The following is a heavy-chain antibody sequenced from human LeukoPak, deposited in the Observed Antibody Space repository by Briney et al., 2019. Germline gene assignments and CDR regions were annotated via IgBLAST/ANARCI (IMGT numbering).Heavy chain of an antibody. CDR1: GGSFSGYY. CDR3: AGNYYYYYYMDV. CDR2: INHSGST. J-gene: IGHJ6*03. V-gene: IGHV4-34*01. Sequence: SETLSLTCAVYGGSFSGYYWSWIRQPPGKGLEWIGEINHSGSTNYNPSLKSRVTISVDTSKNQFSLKLSSETAADTAVYYCAGNYYYYYYMDVWGKGTTVTVSS.